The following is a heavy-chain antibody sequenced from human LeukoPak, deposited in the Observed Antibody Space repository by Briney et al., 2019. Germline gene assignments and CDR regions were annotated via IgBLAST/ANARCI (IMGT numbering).Heavy chain of an antibody. Sequence: PSETLSLTCTVSGGSISSYYWSWIRQPPGKGLEWIGYIYYSGSTDYNPSLKSRVTMSVDTSRNQFSLNLRSVTAADTAVYYCARSGNNNWFDPWGQGTLVTVSS. J-gene: IGHJ5*02. D-gene: IGHD1-26*01. V-gene: IGHV4-59*08. CDR2: IYYSGST. CDR3: ARSGNNNWFDP. CDR1: GGSISSYY.